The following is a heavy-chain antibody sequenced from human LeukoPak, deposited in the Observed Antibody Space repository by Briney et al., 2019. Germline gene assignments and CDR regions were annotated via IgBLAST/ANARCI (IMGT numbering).Heavy chain of an antibody. CDR3: AREGTYSGSYPIDY. J-gene: IGHJ4*02. V-gene: IGHV1-18*01. Sequence: GASVTVSCKASGYTFTSYGISWVRQAPGQGLEWMGWISAYNGNTNYAQKLQGRVTMTTDTSTSTAYMELRSLRSDDTAVYYCAREGTYSGSYPIDYWGQGTLVTVSS. D-gene: IGHD1-26*01. CDR2: ISAYNGNT. CDR1: GYTFTSYG.